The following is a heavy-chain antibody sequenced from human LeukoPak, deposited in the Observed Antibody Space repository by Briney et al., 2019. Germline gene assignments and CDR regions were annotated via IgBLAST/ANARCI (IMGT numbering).Heavy chain of an antibody. CDR1: GFTFSSYP. CDR2: ISTSGGGT. CDR3: AKPAGSHYYDSSGYYFDY. J-gene: IGHJ4*02. D-gene: IGHD3-22*01. Sequence: PGGSLRLSCAATGFTFSSYPLSWVRQAPGKGLEWVSAISTSGGGTYFTDFVKGRFTISRDNSKNTLYLQMNSLRADDTAVYYCAKPAGSHYYDSSGYYFDYWGQGTLVTVSS. V-gene: IGHV3-23*01.